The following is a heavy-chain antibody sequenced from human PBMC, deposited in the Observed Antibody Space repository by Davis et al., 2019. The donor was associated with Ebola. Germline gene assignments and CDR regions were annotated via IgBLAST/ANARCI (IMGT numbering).Heavy chain of an antibody. CDR3: ARGGSPAMFKGVDE. D-gene: IGHD2-2*01. CDR1: GVSIIDHY. V-gene: IGHV4-59*11. CDR2: IDYRGRS. J-gene: IGHJ4*02. Sequence: PSETLSLTCTVSGVSIIDHYWSCIRQSLGKGLEWIGYIDYRGRSTYKPSLRSRITMSVDTSKNQFSLKLKSVTAADTAVYYCARGGSPAMFKGVDEWGQGTLVTVAS.